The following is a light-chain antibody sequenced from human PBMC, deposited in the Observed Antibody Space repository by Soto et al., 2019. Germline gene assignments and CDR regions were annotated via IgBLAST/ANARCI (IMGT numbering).Light chain of an antibody. Sequence: DIQMTQSPSSVSASIGDRVTITCRASQVISNLLAWYQQKPGKAPKLLIYAISSLQNGLPSRFSGSGSGTDFTLTISSLQPEDFATYYCQQATSLPWTFGQGTKVEIK. CDR3: QQATSLPWT. CDR1: QVISNL. V-gene: IGKV1-12*01. CDR2: AIS. J-gene: IGKJ1*01.